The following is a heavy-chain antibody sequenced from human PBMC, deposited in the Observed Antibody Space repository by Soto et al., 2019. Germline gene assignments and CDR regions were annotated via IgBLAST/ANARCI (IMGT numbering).Heavy chain of an antibody. CDR3: ARGRSIAARSFDY. V-gene: IGHV4-34*01. Sequence: SETLSLTCAVYGGSFSGYYWSWIRQPPGKGLEWIGEINHCGSTNYNPSLKSRVTISVDTSKNQFSLKLSSVTAADTAVYYCARGRSIAARSFDYWGQGTLVTVSS. CDR1: GGSFSGYY. D-gene: IGHD6-6*01. J-gene: IGHJ4*02. CDR2: INHCGST.